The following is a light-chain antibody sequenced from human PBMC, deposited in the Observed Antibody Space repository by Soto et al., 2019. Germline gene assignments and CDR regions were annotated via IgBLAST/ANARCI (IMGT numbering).Light chain of an antibody. J-gene: IGKJ4*01. Sequence: EIVLTQSPATLSLSLGERATLSCRASQTVSSYLAWYQQKPGQAPRLLIYDASNRATGIPARFSGSGSGTDFTLTISSLEPEDIATYYCQHYDNVPLTFGGGTKVEIK. CDR1: QTVSSY. V-gene: IGKV3-11*01. CDR3: QHYDNVPLT. CDR2: DAS.